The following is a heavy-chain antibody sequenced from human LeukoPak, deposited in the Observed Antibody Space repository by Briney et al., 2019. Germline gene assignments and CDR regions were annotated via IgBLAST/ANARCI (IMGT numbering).Heavy chain of an antibody. CDR1: GFSFSNYW. Sequence: GGSLRLSCAASGFSFSNYWMGWVRQAPGKGLACVANIKTDGSETYYADSVKGRFTISRDNSKNTVYLQMNSLRADDTAVYYCARHRENYGDSCLHDDWGQGTLVTVSS. V-gene: IGHV3-7*03. CDR3: ARHRENYGDSCLHDD. J-gene: IGHJ4*02. D-gene: IGHD4-17*01. CDR2: IKTDGSET.